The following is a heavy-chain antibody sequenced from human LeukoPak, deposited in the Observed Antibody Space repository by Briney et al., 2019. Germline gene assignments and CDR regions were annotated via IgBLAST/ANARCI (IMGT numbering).Heavy chain of an antibody. Sequence: SETLSLTCTVSGASISSYYWSWIRQPPGKGLEWIGYIYYSGSTNYNPSLKSRVTISVDTSKNQFSLKLSSVTAADTAVYYCARDRRDGYFSGGSCQIYDYWGQGTLVTVSS. J-gene: IGHJ4*02. CDR2: IYYSGST. CDR1: GASISSYY. V-gene: IGHV4-59*01. CDR3: ARDRRDGYFSGGSCQIYDY. D-gene: IGHD2-15*01.